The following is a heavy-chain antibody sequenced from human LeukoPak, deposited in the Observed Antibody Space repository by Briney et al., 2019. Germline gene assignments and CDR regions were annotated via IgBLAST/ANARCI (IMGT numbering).Heavy chain of an antibody. J-gene: IGHJ4*02. CDR2: ISGSGGST. D-gene: IGHD6-19*01. CDR1: GFTFTTAW. V-gene: IGHV3-23*01. CDR3: AKPSSGWYYFDY. Sequence: GGSLRLSCAASGFTFTTAWMSWVHQAPGKGLGWVSAISGSGGSTYYADSVKGRFTISRDNSKNTLYLQMNSLRAEDTAVYYCAKPSSGWYYFDYWGQGTLVTVSS.